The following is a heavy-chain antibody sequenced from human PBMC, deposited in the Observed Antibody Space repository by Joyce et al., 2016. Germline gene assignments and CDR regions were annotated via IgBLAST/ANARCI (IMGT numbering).Heavy chain of an antibody. CDR1: GSSQIGYY. CDR3: ARGYASGTYPDSFDI. Sequence: GSSQIGYYWTWIRQSPGKGLEWMGQISHSGSTTYNPSLKSRLTISIDTSKNQFALKLSSVRSADTAVYYCARGYASGTYPDSFDIWGQGTIVTVSA. J-gene: IGHJ3*02. CDR2: ISHSGST. V-gene: IGHV4-34*01. D-gene: IGHD3-10*01.